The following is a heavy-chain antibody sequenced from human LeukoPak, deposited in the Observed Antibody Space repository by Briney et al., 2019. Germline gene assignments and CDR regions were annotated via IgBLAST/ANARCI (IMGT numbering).Heavy chain of an antibody. J-gene: IGHJ4*02. CDR1: GFTFGSYW. CDR2: IKQDGSEK. V-gene: IGHV3-7*01. Sequence: PGGSLRLSCAASGFTFGSYWMSWVRQAPGKGLEWVANIKQDGSEKYYVDSVKGRFTISRDNAKNSLYLQMNSLRAEDTAVYYCARDATLEMDYWGQGTLVTVSS. CDR3: ARDATLEMDY.